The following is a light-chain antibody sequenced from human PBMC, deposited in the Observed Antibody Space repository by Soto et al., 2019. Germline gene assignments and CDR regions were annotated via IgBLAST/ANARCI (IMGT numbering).Light chain of an antibody. Sequence: QSALTQPASVSGSPGQSITISCTGTSSDVGGYNYVSWYQQNPGKAPKLIIYEVSRRPSGVSSRFSGSKSGNTASLTISGLQAEDEADYYCSSYTGSNTVFGGGTKLTVL. V-gene: IGLV2-14*01. CDR1: SSDVGGYNY. CDR3: SSYTGSNTV. J-gene: IGLJ3*02. CDR2: EVS.